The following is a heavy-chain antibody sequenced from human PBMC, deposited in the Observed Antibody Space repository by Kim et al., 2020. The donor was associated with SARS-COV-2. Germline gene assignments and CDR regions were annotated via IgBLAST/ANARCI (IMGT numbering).Heavy chain of an antibody. V-gene: IGHV3-23*01. Sequence: ADSVKGRFTISRDNSKNTLYLQMNSLRAEDTAVYYCAKDLAAANPLFDYWGQGTLVTVSS. J-gene: IGHJ4*02. CDR3: AKDLAAANPLFDY. D-gene: IGHD6-13*01.